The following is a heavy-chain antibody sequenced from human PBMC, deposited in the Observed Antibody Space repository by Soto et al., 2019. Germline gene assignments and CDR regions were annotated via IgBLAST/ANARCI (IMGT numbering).Heavy chain of an antibody. CDR2: IYYSGSN. J-gene: IGHJ5*02. Sequence: PSETLSLSCTVSGFSFSRRGYYWSWIRQHRRKGMEWIGYIYYSGSNYHNPPLKSRVTIPVDTSKNQFSLKLSCGTAADTAVYSCARERVDVFWCGPRGQGALVNV. D-gene: IGHD2-8*02. CDR1: GFSFSRRGYY. V-gene: IGHV4-31*03. CDR3: ARERVDVFWCGP.